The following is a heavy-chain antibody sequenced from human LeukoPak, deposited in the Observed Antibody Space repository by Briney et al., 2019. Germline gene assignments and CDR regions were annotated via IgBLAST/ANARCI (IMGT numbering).Heavy chain of an antibody. J-gene: IGHJ4*02. CDR3: ARDGGSAMPFDF. V-gene: IGHV3-7*01. CDR2: IRQDGSDK. Sequence: GGSLRLSCAASGFTFSTYWMSWVRQAPGKGLEWVANIRQDGSDKYYVDSVKGRFTISRDNAKDSLYLQMNSLRAEDTAVYYCARDGGSAMPFDFWGQGTLVTVSS. D-gene: IGHD2-2*01. CDR1: GFTFSTYW.